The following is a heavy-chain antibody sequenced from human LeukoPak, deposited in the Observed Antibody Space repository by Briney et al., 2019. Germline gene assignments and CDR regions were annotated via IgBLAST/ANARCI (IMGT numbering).Heavy chain of an antibody. CDR3: ARDQELTGGSYGWYFDY. Sequence: SVKVSCKASGGTFSSYAISWVRQAPGQGLEWMGGIIPIFGTANYAQKFQGRVTITADESTSTAYMELSSLRSEDTAVYYCARDQELTGGSYGWYFDYWGQGTLVTVSS. CDR2: IIPIFGTA. D-gene: IGHD1-26*01. V-gene: IGHV1-69*13. J-gene: IGHJ4*02. CDR1: GGTFSSYA.